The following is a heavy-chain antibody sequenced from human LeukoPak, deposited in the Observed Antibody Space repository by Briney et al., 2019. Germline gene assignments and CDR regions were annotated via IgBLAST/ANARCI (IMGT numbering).Heavy chain of an antibody. Sequence: VSVKVSCKAYGYRFRDHYIHWVRQPPGQGLEYLGWINPNSGGTNYAQKFQGRVTLTRDTSIDTAYIHLDSLTSDDTAVYFCARGYFGDYVLDTWGQGTLVTVSS. CDR3: ARGYFGDYVLDT. D-gene: IGHD4-17*01. CDR1: GYRFRDHY. V-gene: IGHV1-2*02. J-gene: IGHJ5*02. CDR2: INPNSGGT.